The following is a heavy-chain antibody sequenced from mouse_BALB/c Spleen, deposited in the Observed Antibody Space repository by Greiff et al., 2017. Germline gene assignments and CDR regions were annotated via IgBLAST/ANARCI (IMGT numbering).Heavy chain of an antibody. V-gene: IGHV5-4*02. CDR3: ARETGKDAMDD. CDR2: ISDGGSYT. Sequence: EVMLVESGGGLVKPGGSLKLSCAASGFTFSDYYMYWVRQTPEKRLEWVATISDGGSYTYYPDSVKGRFTISRDNAKNNLYLQMSSLKSEDTAMYYCARETGKDAMDDWGQGTSVTVSS. J-gene: IGHJ4*01. CDR1: GFTFSDYY.